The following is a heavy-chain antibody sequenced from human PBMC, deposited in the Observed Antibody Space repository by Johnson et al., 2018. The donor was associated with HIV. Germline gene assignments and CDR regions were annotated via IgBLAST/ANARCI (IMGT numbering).Heavy chain of an antibody. CDR2: IWFDGSNK. CDR3: AKDIRADWTDAFDI. J-gene: IGHJ3*02. D-gene: IGHD3/OR15-3a*01. Sequence: QVQLVESGGGVVQPGRSLRLSCAASGFTFSSYGMHWVRQAPGKGREWVAVIWFDGSNKYYADSVKGRFTISRDNSKNNLHLQMNSLRAEDTALYYCAKDIRADWTDAFDIWGQGTMVTVSS. CDR1: GFTFSSYG. V-gene: IGHV3-33*06.